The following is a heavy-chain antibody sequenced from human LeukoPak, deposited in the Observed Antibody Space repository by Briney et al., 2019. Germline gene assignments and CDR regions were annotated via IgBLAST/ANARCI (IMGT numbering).Heavy chain of an antibody. V-gene: IGHV4-59*01. CDR1: GGSISSYY. Sequence: SETLSLTCTASGGSISSYYWSWIRQPPGKGLEWIGYIYYSGSTNYNPSLKSRVTISVDTSKNQFSLKLSSVTAADTAVYYCARSRLGYCSGGSCYEFDYWGQGTLVTVSS. CDR2: IYYSGST. J-gene: IGHJ4*02. D-gene: IGHD2-15*01. CDR3: ARSRLGYCSGGSCYEFDY.